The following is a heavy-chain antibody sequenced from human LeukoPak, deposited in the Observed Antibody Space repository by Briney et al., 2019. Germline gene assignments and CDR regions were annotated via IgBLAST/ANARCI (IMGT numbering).Heavy chain of an antibody. V-gene: IGHV3-15*01. D-gene: IGHD4/OR15-4a*01. CDR2: IKSKTDGGTT. CDR1: GFTFSNAW. Sequence: PGGSLRLSCAASGFTFSNAWMSWVRQAPGKGLEWVGRIKSKTDGGTTDYAAPVKGRFTFSRDDSKNTLYLQMNSLKTEDTAVYYCTTAMTMSYGMDVWGQGTTVTVSS. CDR3: TTAMTMSYGMDV. J-gene: IGHJ6*02.